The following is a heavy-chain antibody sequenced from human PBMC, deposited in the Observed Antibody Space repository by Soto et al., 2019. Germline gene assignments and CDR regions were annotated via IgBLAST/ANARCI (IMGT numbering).Heavy chain of an antibody. CDR2: INHSGST. J-gene: IGHJ6*02. D-gene: IGHD3-9*01. CDR3: ARGGHKGPFDWLPNYYGMDV. V-gene: IGHV4-34*01. Sequence: NPSETLSLTCAVYGGSFSGYYWSWIRQPPGKGLEWIGEINHSGSTNYNPSLKSRVTISVDTSKNQFSLKLSSVTAADTAVYYCARGGHKGPFDWLPNYYGMDVWGQGTTVTVSS. CDR1: GGSFSGYY.